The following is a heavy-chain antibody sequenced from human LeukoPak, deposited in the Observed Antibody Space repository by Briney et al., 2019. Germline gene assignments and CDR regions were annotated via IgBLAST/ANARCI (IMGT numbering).Heavy chain of an antibody. J-gene: IGHJ4*02. CDR3: AKDPDIVVVPARLYFDY. Sequence: LAGGSLRLSCAASGFTFSSYAMSWVRQAPGKGLEWVSAISGSGGSTYYADSVKGRFTISRDNSKNTLYLQMNSLRAEDTAVYYCAKDPDIVVVPARLYFDYWGQGTLVTVSS. D-gene: IGHD2-2*01. CDR2: ISGSGGST. CDR1: GFTFSSYA. V-gene: IGHV3-23*01.